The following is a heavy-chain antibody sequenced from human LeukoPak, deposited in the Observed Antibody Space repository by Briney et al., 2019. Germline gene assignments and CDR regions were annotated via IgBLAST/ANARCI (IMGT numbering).Heavy chain of an antibody. CDR3: ARDGDYYDSSAHDAFDI. V-gene: IGHV3-21*01. D-gene: IGHD3-22*01. CDR2: ISSSSSYI. J-gene: IGHJ3*02. CDR1: GFTFSSYS. Sequence: GGSLRLSCAASGFTFSSYSMNWVRQAPGKGLEWVSSISSSSSYIYYADSVKGRFTISRDNAKNLLYLQMNSLRAEDTAVYYCARDGDYYDSSAHDAFDIWGQGTMVTVSS.